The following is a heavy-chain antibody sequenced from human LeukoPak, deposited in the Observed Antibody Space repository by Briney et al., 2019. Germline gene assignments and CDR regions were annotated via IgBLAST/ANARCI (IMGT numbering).Heavy chain of an antibody. CDR2: NYHSGST. V-gene: IGHV4-38-2*02. CDR3: ARVAIGQWISY. D-gene: IGHD5-12*01. J-gene: IGHJ4*02. Sequence: PSYTLPLTCTVSGYSIRRGYYWGWVRQPPGKGPEWIGSNYHSGSTSYNPSLKSRLPISVDTYKNQFSLKLSSVAAADTAVYYCARVAIGQWISYWGQGTLVTVSS. CDR1: GYSIRRGYY.